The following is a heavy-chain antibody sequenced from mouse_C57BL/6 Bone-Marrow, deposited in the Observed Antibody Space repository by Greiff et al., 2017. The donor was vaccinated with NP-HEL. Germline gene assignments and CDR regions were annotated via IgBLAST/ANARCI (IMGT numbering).Heavy chain of an antibody. CDR3: AASVAYYSNYDYAMDY. D-gene: IGHD2-5*01. CDR1: GYSITSDY. Sequence: EVKLQESGPGLAKPSQTLSLTCSVTGYSITSDYWNWIRKFPGNKLEYMGYISYSGSTYYNPSLKSRISITRDTSKNQYYLQLNSVTTEDTATYYCAASVAYYSNYDYAMDYWGQGTSVTVSS. V-gene: IGHV3-8*01. CDR2: ISYSGST. J-gene: IGHJ4*01.